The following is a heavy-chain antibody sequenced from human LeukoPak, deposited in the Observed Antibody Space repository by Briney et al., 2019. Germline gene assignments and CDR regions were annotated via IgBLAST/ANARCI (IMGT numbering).Heavy chain of an antibody. Sequence: PSGTLSLTCTVSGDSISIGSYYWSWLRQPAGKGLEWIGHMNTTGSTKYNPSLKSRVTISVDTSNNQFSLKLSSVTAADTAVYYCARDWDFWGQGTLVTVSS. CDR1: GDSISIGSYY. CDR2: MNTTGST. J-gene: IGHJ4*02. CDR3: ARDWDF. V-gene: IGHV4-61*09.